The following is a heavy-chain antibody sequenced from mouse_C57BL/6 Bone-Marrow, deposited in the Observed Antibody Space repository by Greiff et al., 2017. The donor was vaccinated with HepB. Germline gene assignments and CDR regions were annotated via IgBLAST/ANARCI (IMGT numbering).Heavy chain of an antibody. CDR2: INPNNGGT. CDR1: GYTFTDYN. CDR3: ARNYYDLYYYAMDY. V-gene: IGHV1-22*01. J-gene: IGHJ4*01. Sequence: EVQLQQSGPELVKPGASVKMSCKASGYTFTDYNMHWVKQSHGKSLEWIGYINPNNGGTSYNQKFKGKATLTVNKSSSTAYMELRSLTSEDSAVYYCARNYYDLYYYAMDYWGQGTSVTVSS. D-gene: IGHD1-1*02.